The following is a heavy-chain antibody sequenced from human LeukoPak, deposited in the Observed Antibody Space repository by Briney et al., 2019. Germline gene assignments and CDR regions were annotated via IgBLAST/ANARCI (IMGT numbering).Heavy chain of an antibody. CDR1: GFTFSSYA. CDR2: ISTSSSYI. Sequence: LGGSLRLSCAASGFTFSSYAMSWVRQAPGKGLEWVSSISTSSSYIYYADSVKGRFTISRDNAKNSLYLQMNSLRAEDTAVYYCARGLWFGELGYDYWGQGTLVTVSS. V-gene: IGHV3-21*01. J-gene: IGHJ4*02. CDR3: ARGLWFGELGYDY. D-gene: IGHD3-10*01.